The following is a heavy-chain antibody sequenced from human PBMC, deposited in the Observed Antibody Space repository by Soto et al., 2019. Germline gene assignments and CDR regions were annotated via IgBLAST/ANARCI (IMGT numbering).Heavy chain of an antibody. Sequence: GGSLRLSCAASGFTFSSYWMSWVRQAPGKGLEWVANIKQDGSEKYYVDSVKGRFTISRDNAKNSLYLQMNSLRAEDTAVYYCASMVRRGALDIWGQGTMVTVSS. CDR2: IKQDGSEK. D-gene: IGHD3-10*01. CDR3: ASMVRRGALDI. J-gene: IGHJ3*02. V-gene: IGHV3-7*01. CDR1: GFTFSSYW.